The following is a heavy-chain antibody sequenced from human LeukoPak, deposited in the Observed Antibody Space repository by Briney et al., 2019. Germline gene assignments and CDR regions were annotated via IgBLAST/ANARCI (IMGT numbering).Heavy chain of an antibody. J-gene: IGHJ6*03. CDR3: ARTQVIEGRTYYYYYMDV. CDR1: GYMFTGYY. D-gene: IGHD3-10*01. Sequence: ASVKVSCKASGYMFTGYYIHWVRQAPGQGLEWMGIINPSGGSTSYAQKFQGRVTITADKSTSTAYMELSSLRSEDTAVYYCARTQVIEGRTYYYYYMDVGGKGTTVTVSS. CDR2: INPSGGST. V-gene: IGHV1-46*01.